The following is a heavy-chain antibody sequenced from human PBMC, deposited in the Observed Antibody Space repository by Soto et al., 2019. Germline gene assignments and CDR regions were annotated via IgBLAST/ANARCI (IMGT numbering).Heavy chain of an antibody. CDR3: ARQIYDSDTGPNFQYYFDS. D-gene: IGHD3-22*01. CDR2: IDPSDSQT. Sequence: SLTPSCKGSGYRFAGYWITWVRQKPGKGLEWMGRIDPSDSQTYYSPSFRGHVTISVTKSITTVFLQWSSLRASDTAMYYCARQIYDSDTGPNFQYYFDSWGQGTPVTVSS. V-gene: IGHV5-10-1*01. CDR1: GYRFAGYW. J-gene: IGHJ4*02.